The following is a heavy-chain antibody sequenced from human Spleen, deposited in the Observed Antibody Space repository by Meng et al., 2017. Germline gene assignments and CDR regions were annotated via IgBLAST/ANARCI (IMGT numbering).Heavy chain of an antibody. V-gene: IGHV7-4-1*02. CDR1: GYTFTSYA. J-gene: IGHJ4*02. D-gene: IGHD6-19*01. CDR2: INTNTGNP. Sequence: QGQLGQSGAEVKKPGASVKVSCKASGYTFTSYAMNWVRQAPGQGLEWMGWINTNTGNPTYAQGFTGRFVFSLDTSVSTAYVQISSLKAEDTAVYYCARTDSSGWYSFDYWGQGTLVTVSS. CDR3: ARTDSSGWYSFDY.